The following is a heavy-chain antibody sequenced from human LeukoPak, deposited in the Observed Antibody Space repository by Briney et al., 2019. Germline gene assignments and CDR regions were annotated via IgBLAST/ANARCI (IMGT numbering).Heavy chain of an antibody. CDR2: IYHSGST. J-gene: IGHJ1*01. Sequence: SGTLSLTCAVSGGSISSSNWWSWVRQPPGKGLEWIGEIYHSGSTNYNPSLKSRVTISVDKSKNQFSLKLSSVTAADTAVYYCARAYYYDSSGHYADEYFQHWGQGTLVTVSS. V-gene: IGHV4-4*02. D-gene: IGHD3-22*01. CDR1: GGSISSSNW. CDR3: ARAYYYDSSGHYADEYFQH.